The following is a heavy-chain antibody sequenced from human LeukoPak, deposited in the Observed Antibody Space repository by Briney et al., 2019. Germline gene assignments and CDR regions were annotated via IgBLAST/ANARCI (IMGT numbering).Heavy chain of an antibody. V-gene: IGHV3-30*04. Sequence: GGSLRLSCAASGFTFSSYAMHWVRQAPGKGLEWVAVISYDGSNKYYADSVKGRFTISRDNSKNTLYLQMNSLRAEDTAVYYCAREGVVAAGAFFDIWGQGTMVTVSS. D-gene: IGHD2-2*01. J-gene: IGHJ3*02. CDR2: ISYDGSNK. CDR1: GFTFSSYA. CDR3: AREGVVAAGAFFDI.